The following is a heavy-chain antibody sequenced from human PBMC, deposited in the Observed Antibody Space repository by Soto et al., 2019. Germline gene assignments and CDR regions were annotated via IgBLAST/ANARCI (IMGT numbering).Heavy chain of an antibody. D-gene: IGHD6-13*01. CDR1: GYTFTSYG. CDR2: IIAYNGNT. Sequence: QVHLVQSGAEVKKPAASVKVSCKASGYTFTSYGISWVRQAPGQGLEWMGWIIAYNGNTNYAQKRQGRVTMTTDTPTSTAYMELRSLRSDDTAVYYCARDRDSSSWYDYYYYGMDVCGKGDTVIV. V-gene: IGHV1-18*01. CDR3: ARDRDSSSWYDYYYYGMDV. J-gene: IGHJ6*04.